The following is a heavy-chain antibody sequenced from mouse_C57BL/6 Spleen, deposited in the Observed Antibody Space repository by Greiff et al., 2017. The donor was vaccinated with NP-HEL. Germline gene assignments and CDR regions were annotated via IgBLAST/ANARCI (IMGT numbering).Heavy chain of an antibody. CDR3: ARGNWEGYFDV. D-gene: IGHD4-1*01. V-gene: IGHV3-6*01. J-gene: IGHJ1*03. CDR1: GYSITSGYY. CDR2: ISYDGSN. Sequence: EVKVEESGPGLVKPSQSLSLTCSVTGYSITSGYYWNWIRQFPGNKLEWMGYISYDGSNNYNPSLKNRISITRDTSKNQFFLKLNSVTTEDTATYYCARGNWEGYFDVWGTGTTVTVSS.